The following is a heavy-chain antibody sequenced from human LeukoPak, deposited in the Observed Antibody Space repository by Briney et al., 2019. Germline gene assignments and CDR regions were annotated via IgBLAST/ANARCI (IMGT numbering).Heavy chain of an antibody. CDR1: GGSFSGYY. V-gene: IGHV4-34*01. CDR3: AREEGLRYVDY. CDR2: INHSGST. J-gene: IGHJ4*02. D-gene: IGHD3-16*01. Sequence: KPSETLSLTCAVYGGSFSGYYWSWIRQPPGKGLEWIGEINHSGSTNYNPSLKSRVTISVDTSKNQFSLKLSSVTAADTAVYYCAREEGLRYVDYWGQGTLVTVSS.